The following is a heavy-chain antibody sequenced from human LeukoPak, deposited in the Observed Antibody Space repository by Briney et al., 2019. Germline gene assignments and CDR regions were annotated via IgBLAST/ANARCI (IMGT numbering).Heavy chain of an antibody. CDR2: ISAYNGNT. Sequence: GASVKVSCKASGYTFTSYGISWVRQAPGQGLEWMGWISAYNGNTNYAQKLQGRVTMTTDTSTSTAYMELRSLRSDDTAVYYCARGDQYYYDSSGYSPFDYWGQGTLVTVSS. J-gene: IGHJ4*02. CDR1: GYTFTSYG. CDR3: ARGDQYYYDSSGYSPFDY. D-gene: IGHD3-22*01. V-gene: IGHV1-18*01.